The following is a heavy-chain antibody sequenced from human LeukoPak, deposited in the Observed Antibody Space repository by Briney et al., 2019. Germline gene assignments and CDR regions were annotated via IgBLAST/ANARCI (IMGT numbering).Heavy chain of an antibody. CDR2: ISAYNGDT. CDR1: GYTFTSYG. V-gene: IGHV1-18*01. J-gene: IGHJ3*02. CDR3: ASLVVPVYDAFDI. D-gene: IGHD2-2*01. Sequence: ASVKVSCKASGYTFTSYGITWLRQAPGQGLEWMGWISAYNGDTNYAQKFQGRVTMTRDTSISTAYMELSRLRSDDTAVYYCASLVVPVYDAFDIWGQGTMVTVSS.